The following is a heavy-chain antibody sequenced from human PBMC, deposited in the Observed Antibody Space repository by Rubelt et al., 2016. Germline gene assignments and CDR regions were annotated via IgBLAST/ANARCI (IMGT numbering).Heavy chain of an antibody. Sequence: QVQLVESGGGVVQPGRSLRLSCAASGFTFSRYGMYWVRQAPGKGLEWVAVIWYDGSQKHYADSVKGRFTISRDTSNNMLFREMNTLIAEDTAGYYCVRASHYVNDGLYWDYFDYWGQGTLVTVSS. CDR1: GFTFSRYG. V-gene: IGHV3-33*01. CDR2: IWYDGSQK. CDR3: VRASHYVNDGLYWDYFDY. J-gene: IGHJ4*02. D-gene: IGHD3-10*02.